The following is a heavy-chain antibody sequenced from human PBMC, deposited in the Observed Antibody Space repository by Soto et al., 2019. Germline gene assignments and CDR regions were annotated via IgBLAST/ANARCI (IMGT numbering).Heavy chain of an antibody. V-gene: IGHV3-49*04. CDR2: IRSKAYGGTT. Sequence: PGGSLRLSCTASGFTFGDYAMSWVRQAPGKGLEWVGFIRSKAYGGTTEYAASVKGRFTISRDDSKSIAYLQMNSLKTEDTAVYYRTRDIHCSSTSCYLFDYYGMDVWGQGTTVTVSS. J-gene: IGHJ6*02. CDR3: TRDIHCSSTSCYLFDYYGMDV. D-gene: IGHD2-2*01. CDR1: GFTFGDYA.